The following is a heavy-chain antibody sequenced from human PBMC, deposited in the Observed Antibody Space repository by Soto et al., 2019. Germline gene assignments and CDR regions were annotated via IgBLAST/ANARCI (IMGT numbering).Heavy chain of an antibody. CDR3: ATPGYCSGGSCYWGWFDP. V-gene: IGHV1-24*01. D-gene: IGHD2-15*01. CDR1: GYTLTELS. J-gene: IGHJ5*02. Sequence: QVQLVQSGAEVKKPGASVKVSCKVSGYTLTELSMHWVRQAPGKGLEWMGGFDPEDGETIYAQKFQGRVTMTEDTSTDTAYMELSSLRSEDTAVYYCATPGYCSGGSCYWGWFDPWGQGTLVTVSS. CDR2: FDPEDGET.